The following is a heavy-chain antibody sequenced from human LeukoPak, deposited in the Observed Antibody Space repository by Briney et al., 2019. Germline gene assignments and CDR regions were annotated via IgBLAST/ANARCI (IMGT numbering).Heavy chain of an antibody. J-gene: IGHJ4*02. D-gene: IGHD2-21*01. Sequence: PSETLSLTCAVSGYSISSGFYWDWIRQPPGKGLEWIGTIYHSGSTYYNPSLKSRVTISVDTSTNQFSLKLSSVTAADTAVFYCARQGPYCGGGCSNYFDFWGQGILVTVSS. V-gene: IGHV4-38-2*01. CDR2: IYHSGST. CDR3: ARQGPYCGGGCSNYFDF. CDR1: GYSISSGFY.